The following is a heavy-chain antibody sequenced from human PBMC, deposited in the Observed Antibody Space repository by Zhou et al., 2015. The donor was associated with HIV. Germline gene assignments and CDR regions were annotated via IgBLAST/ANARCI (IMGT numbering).Heavy chain of an antibody. CDR2: MNPNSGNT. V-gene: IGHV1-8*01. CDR3: ARVVVPAAMVGNWFDP. CDR1: GYTFTSYD. D-gene: IGHD2-2*01. Sequence: QVQLVQSGAEVKKPGASVKVSCKASGYTFTSYDINWVRQATGQGLEWMGWMNPNSGNTGYAQKFQGRVTMTRNTSISTAYMELSSLRSEDTAVYYCARVVVPAAMVGNWFDPWGQGTLVTVSS. J-gene: IGHJ5*02.